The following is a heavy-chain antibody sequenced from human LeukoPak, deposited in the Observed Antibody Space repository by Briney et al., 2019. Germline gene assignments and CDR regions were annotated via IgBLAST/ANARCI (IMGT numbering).Heavy chain of an antibody. CDR1: GFTLSSYW. V-gene: IGHV3-74*01. CDR3: VREDPRAGHWFFDL. CDR2: MNSDGRSR. Sequence: GGSLRLSCAVSGFTLSSYWMHWVRQAPGKGLVWVSRMNSDGRSRTYADSVKGRFTISRDNARNTLFLQMNSLRGEDTAVYFCVREDPRAGHWFFDLWGRGTLVTVSS. J-gene: IGHJ2*01.